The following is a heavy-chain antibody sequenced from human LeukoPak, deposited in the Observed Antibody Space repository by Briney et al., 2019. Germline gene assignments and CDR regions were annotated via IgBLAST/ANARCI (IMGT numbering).Heavy chain of an antibody. CDR3: ARDFSGYDYNFDY. D-gene: IGHD5-12*01. Sequence: PGGSLRLSCAASGFTFSTYTMNWVRQAPGKGLEWVSFISSSSSYMYYADSVKGRFTISRDNTKKSLYLQMNSLRAEDTAVYYCARDFSGYDYNFDYWGQGTLVTVSP. CDR2: ISSSSSYM. V-gene: IGHV3-21*01. J-gene: IGHJ4*02. CDR1: GFTFSTYT.